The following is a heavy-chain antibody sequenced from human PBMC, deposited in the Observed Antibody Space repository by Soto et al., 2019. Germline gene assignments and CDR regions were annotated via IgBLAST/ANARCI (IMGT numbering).Heavy chain of an antibody. J-gene: IGHJ6*02. Sequence: PSETLSLTCTVSGGSISSSSYYWGWIRQPPGKGLGWIGSIYYSGSTYYNPSLKSRVTISVDTSKNQFSLKLSSVTAADTAVYYCARRGVAAHNYYYYYYGMDVWGQGTTVTVSS. CDR3: ARRGVAAHNYYYYYYGMDV. CDR2: IYYSGST. CDR1: GGSISSSSYY. D-gene: IGHD6-13*01. V-gene: IGHV4-39*01.